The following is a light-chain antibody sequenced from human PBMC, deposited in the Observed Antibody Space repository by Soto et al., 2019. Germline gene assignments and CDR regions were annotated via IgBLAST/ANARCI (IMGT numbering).Light chain of an antibody. CDR3: XXYNNWPLT. CDR1: QSVSSN. V-gene: IGKV3-15*01. Sequence: EIVLTQSPATLSVSPGERATLSCRASQSVSSNLAWYQQKPGQAPRLLIYGASTRATGIPARFSGSGSGTXXXXXXXXXXXXXXXVYYCXXYNNWPLTFGGGTKVEIK. CDR2: GAS. J-gene: IGKJ4*01.